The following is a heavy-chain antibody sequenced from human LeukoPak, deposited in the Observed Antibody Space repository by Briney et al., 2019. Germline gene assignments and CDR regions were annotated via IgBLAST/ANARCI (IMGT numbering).Heavy chain of an antibody. CDR2: MNPNSGNT. J-gene: IGHJ5*02. Sequence: ASVKVSCKASGFTFTSYDINWVRQATGQGLEWMGWMNPNSGNTGYAQKFQGRVTMTRNTSISTAYMELSSLRSEDTAVYYCARGQRVEMATIQPWGQGTLVTVSS. CDR3: ARGQRVEMATIQP. V-gene: IGHV1-8*01. CDR1: GFTFTSYD. D-gene: IGHD5-24*01.